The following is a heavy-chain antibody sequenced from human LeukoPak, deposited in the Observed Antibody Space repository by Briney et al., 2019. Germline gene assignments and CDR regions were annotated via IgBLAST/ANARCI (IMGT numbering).Heavy chain of an antibody. CDR3: ARGVTMVRGVIDYYMDV. CDR2: IYYSGST. D-gene: IGHD3-10*01. CDR1: GGSISSSSYY. V-gene: IGHV4-39*07. Sequence: SETLSLTCTVSGGSISSSSYYWGWIRQPPGKGLEWIGIIYYSGSTYYNPSLKSRLTISVDTSKNQFSLKLSSVTAADTAVYYCARGVTMVRGVIDYYMDVWGKGTTVTVSS. J-gene: IGHJ6*03.